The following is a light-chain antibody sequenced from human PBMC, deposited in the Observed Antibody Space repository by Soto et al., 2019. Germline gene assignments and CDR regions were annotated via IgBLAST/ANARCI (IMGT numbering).Light chain of an antibody. J-gene: IGKJ1*01. Sequence: MAHSPSTLAASARDRVTLTSRASQSTSRWLAWYQHKPGQTPKIPTYNASSLESGVPSRFSGSGSGTEFTITISSLQPDDFATYYCQQYNSLWTFGHGTKVHIK. CDR3: QQYNSLWT. V-gene: IGKV1-5*03. CDR1: QSTSRW. CDR2: NAS.